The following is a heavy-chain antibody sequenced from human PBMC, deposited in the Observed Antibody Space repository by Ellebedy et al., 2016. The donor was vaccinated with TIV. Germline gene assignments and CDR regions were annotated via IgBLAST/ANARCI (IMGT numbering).Heavy chain of an antibody. CDR2: INHSGST. Sequence: SETLSLXCAVYGGPFSGYYWSGIRQPPGKGLEWIVEINHSGSTNYNPSLKSRVTISVDTSKNQFSLKMNSMTAADTAVYYCAAKGVVSRTFDIWGQGTMVAVSS. CDR1: GGPFSGYY. CDR3: AAKGVVSRTFDI. D-gene: IGHD2-15*01. V-gene: IGHV4-34*01. J-gene: IGHJ3*02.